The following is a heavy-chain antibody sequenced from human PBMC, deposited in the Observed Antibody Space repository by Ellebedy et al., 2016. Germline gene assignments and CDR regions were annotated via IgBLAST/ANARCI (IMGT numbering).Heavy chain of an antibody. CDR2: IYSSGST. Sequence: SETLSLTCTVSGGSISSSSYYWGWIRQPPGKGLEWIGSIYSSGSTYYNPSLKSRVTISVDTSKNQFSLKLSSVTAADTAVYYCASQRVYCGGDCYSGDAFDIWGQGTMVTVSS. CDR1: GGSISSSSYY. J-gene: IGHJ3*02. V-gene: IGHV4-39*01. D-gene: IGHD2-21*02. CDR3: ASQRVYCGGDCYSGDAFDI.